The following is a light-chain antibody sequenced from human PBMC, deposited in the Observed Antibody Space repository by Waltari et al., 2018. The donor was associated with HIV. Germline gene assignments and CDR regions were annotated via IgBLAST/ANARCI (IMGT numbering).Light chain of an antibody. CDR1: SSDVGGYNY. CDR2: DVR. CDR3: CSYAGSHTFEV. V-gene: IGLV2-11*01. J-gene: IGLJ3*02. Sequence: QSALTQPPSVSGSPGQSVTISCTGTSSDVGGYNYVSWYQHHPGKAPKHMIYDVRERPSGVPDRLSGARSGNTASLTISGLQAEDEADYYCCSYAGSHTFEVFGGGTKLTVV.